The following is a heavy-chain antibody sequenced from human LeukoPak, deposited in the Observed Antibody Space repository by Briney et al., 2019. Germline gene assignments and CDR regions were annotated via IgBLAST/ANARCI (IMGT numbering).Heavy chain of an antibody. Sequence: GGSLRLSCAASGFTFSSYGMHWVRQAPGKGLEWVAVISYDGSNKYYADSVKGRFTISRDNSKNTLYLQMNGLRAEDTAVYYCAKDDRYYGSGSYPDYWGQGTLVTVSS. D-gene: IGHD3-10*01. V-gene: IGHV3-30*18. CDR2: ISYDGSNK. CDR1: GFTFSSYG. J-gene: IGHJ4*02. CDR3: AKDDRYYGSGSYPDY.